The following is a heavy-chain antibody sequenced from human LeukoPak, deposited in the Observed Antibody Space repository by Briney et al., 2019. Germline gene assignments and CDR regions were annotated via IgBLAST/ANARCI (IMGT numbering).Heavy chain of an antibody. CDR3: ARGGNCSGGSCYSDRGWFDP. CDR1: GGSVSGYY. D-gene: IGHD2-15*01. CDR2: INHRGST. V-gene: IGHV4-34*01. J-gene: IGHJ5*02. Sequence: SETLSPTCTVSGGSVSGYYWSWIRQPPGKGLEWIGEINHRGSTNYNPSLKSRVTISVDTSKNQFSLKLNSVTAADTAVYYCARGGNCSGGSCYSDRGWFDPWGQGTLVTVSS.